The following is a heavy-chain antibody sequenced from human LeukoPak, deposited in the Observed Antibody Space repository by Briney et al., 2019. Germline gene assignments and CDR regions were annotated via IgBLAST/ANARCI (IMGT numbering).Heavy chain of an antibody. J-gene: IGHJ4*02. Sequence: GGSLRLSCAASGFTVITNDMTLVRQAPGKGLEWVSVLYSDGNTKYADSVQGRFTISRDNSKNTLYLEMNSLSPDDTAVYYCARGVESLAANTLAYWGQGTLVTVSS. CDR3: ARGVESLAANTLAY. D-gene: IGHD3-16*01. CDR2: LYSDGNT. CDR1: GFTVITND. V-gene: IGHV3-53*01.